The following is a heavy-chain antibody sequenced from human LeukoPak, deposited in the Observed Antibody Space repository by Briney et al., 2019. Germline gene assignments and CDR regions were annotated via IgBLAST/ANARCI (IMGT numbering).Heavy chain of an antibody. CDR3: ASDDYGDLYSPLY. CDR1: GYTFTGYY. J-gene: IGHJ4*02. V-gene: IGHV1-2*02. Sequence: VSVKVSCKASGYTFTGYYMHWVRQAPGQGLEWMGWINPNSGGTNYAQKFRGRVTMTRDTSISTAYMELSRLRSDDTAVYYCASDDYGDLYSPLYWGQGTLVTVSS. D-gene: IGHD4-17*01. CDR2: INPNSGGT.